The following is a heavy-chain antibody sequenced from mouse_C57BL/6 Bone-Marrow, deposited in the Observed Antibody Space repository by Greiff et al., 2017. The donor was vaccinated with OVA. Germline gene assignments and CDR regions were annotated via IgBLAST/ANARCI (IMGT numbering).Heavy chain of an antibody. V-gene: IGHV5-4*01. D-gene: IGHD2-2*01. Sequence: EVKLVESGGGLVKPGGSLKLSCAASGFTFSSYAMSWVRQTPEKRLEWVATISDGGSYTYYPDNVKGRFTISRDNAKNNLYLQMSHLKSEDTAMYYCARDTMVTTGYFDVWGTGTTVTVSS. CDR1: GFTFSSYA. CDR2: ISDGGSYT. J-gene: IGHJ1*03. CDR3: ARDTMVTTGYFDV.